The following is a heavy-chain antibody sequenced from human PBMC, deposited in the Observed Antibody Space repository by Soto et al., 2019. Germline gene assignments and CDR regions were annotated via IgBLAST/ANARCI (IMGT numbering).Heavy chain of an antibody. J-gene: IGHJ4*02. Sequence: QVQLQQWGPGLLKPSETLSLTCAVYGGSFSGYYWTWIRQPPGTGLEWFGEINHSGSTNYNPSLKSRVTISVDTSKNQFSLKLTSVTAADTAVYYCARDKITGLFDYWGQGTLVTVSS. CDR1: GGSFSGYY. CDR2: INHSGST. CDR3: ARDKITGLFDY. D-gene: IGHD2-8*02. V-gene: IGHV4-34*01.